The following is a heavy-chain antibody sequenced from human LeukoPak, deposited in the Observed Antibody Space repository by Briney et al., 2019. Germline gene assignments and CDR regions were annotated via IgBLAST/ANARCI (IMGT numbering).Heavy chain of an antibody. CDR1: GYTFTSYY. CDR3: ARDRQQQLVSSNWFDP. CDR2: INPSGGST. D-gene: IGHD6-13*01. J-gene: IGHJ5*02. Sequence: ASVKVSCKASGYTFTSYYMHWVRQAPGQGLEWMGIINPSGGSTSYAQKFQGRVTMTRDTSTSTVYMELSSLRSEDTAVYYCARDRQQQLVSSNWFDPWGQGTLVTVSS. V-gene: IGHV1-46*01.